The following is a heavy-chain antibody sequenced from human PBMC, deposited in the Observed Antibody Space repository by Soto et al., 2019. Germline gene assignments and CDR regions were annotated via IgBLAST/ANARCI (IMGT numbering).Heavy chain of an antibody. CDR2: IIPIFGTA. CDR3: ARIKGFGELLSPLGTTYTWFDP. V-gene: IGHV1-69*01. D-gene: IGHD3-10*01. CDR1: GGTFSSYA. Sequence: QVQLVQSGAEVKKPGSSVKVSCKASGGTFSSYAISWVRQAPGQGLEWMGGIIPIFGTANYAQKFQGRVTITADESTSTADMELSSLRSEDTAVYYCARIKGFGELLSPLGTTYTWFDPWGQGALVTVSS. J-gene: IGHJ5*02.